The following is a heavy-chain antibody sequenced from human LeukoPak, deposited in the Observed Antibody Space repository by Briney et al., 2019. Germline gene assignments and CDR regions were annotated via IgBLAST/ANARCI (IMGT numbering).Heavy chain of an antibody. J-gene: IGHJ6*03. D-gene: IGHD6-13*01. CDR3: ARYRSSWSFLGYYYYYMDV. V-gene: IGHV1-24*01. CDR2: FDPEDGET. Sequence: GASVKVSCKVSGYTLTELSMHWVRQAPGKGLEWMGGFDPEDGETIYAQKFQGRVTMTRNTSISTAYMELSRQRSEGRSVYYCARYRSSWSFLGYYYYYMDVWGKGTTVTMSS. CDR1: GYTLTELS.